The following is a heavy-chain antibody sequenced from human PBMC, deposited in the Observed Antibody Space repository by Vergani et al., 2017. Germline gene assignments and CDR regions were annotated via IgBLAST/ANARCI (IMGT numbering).Heavy chain of an antibody. CDR2: IYYSGST. Sequence: QLQLQESGPGLVKPSATLSLTCSVSGASIISSNYYWGWIRQPPGKGLEWIASIYYSGSTYYNPFLKSRVTISVDTSKNQFSLKLSSVTAADTAVYFCARHSTVEWLVKLGWIAPWGQGILVTVSS. CDR1: GASIISSNYY. CDR3: ARHSTVEWLVKLGWIAP. J-gene: IGHJ5*02. V-gene: IGHV4-39*01. D-gene: IGHD6-19*01.